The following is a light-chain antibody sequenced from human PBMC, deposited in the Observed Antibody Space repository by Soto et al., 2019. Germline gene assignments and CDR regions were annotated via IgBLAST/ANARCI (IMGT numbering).Light chain of an antibody. J-gene: IGKJ4*01. V-gene: IGKV1-39*01. CDR2: AVS. CDR3: QQTYSTPRT. Sequence: DIQMTQSPSSLSASVGDRVIITCRASQSISAYLNWYQQKMGKAPKLLNYAVSSLQSGVPSRFSGSRSGTDFTLTISSLQPEDFATYYCQQTYSTPRTFGGGTKVEIK. CDR1: QSISAY.